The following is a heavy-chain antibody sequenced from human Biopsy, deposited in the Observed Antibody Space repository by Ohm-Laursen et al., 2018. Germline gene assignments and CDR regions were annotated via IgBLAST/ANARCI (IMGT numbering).Heavy chain of an antibody. CDR2: IIPMFGTA. D-gene: IGHD1-26*01. CDR1: GGTFINYA. J-gene: IGHJ4*02. Sequence: VSSVKVSCKASGGTFINYATSWVRQAPGQGLEWMGGIIPMFGTANYAQMFQGRVTISADESTSTSYMELSSLTTEDTAIYYCARGPHSGSHSCFDYWGRGTLVTVSS. V-gene: IGHV1-69*01. CDR3: ARGPHSGSHSCFDY.